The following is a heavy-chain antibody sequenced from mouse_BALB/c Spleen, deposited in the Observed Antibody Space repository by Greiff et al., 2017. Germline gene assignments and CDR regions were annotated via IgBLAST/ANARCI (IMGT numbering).Heavy chain of an antibody. CDR3: ARDGVEGAMDY. V-gene: IGHV5-9-4*01. Sequence: EVKLVESGGGLVKPGGSLKLSCAASGFTFSSYAMSWVRQSPEKRLEWVAEISSGGSYTYYPDTVTGRFTISRDNAKNTLYLEMSSLRSEDTAMYYCARDGVEGAMDYWGQGTSVTVSS. CDR1: GFTFSSYA. J-gene: IGHJ4*01. D-gene: IGHD1-1*01. CDR2: ISSGGSYT.